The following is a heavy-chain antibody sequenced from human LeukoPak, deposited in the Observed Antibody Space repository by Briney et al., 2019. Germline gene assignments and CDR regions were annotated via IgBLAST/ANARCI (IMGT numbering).Heavy chain of an antibody. D-gene: IGHD2-15*01. CDR3: ARARYCSGGNCYSDY. J-gene: IGHJ4*02. CDR2: IKQDGSEK. Sequence: PGGSLRLSCAASGFTFSTYWMSWVRQAPGKGPEWVANIKQDGSEKYYVDSVKGRFTISRDNAKNSLYLQMNSLRAEDTAVYYCARARYCSGGNCYSDYWGQGTLVTVSS. CDR1: GFTFSTYW. V-gene: IGHV3-7*03.